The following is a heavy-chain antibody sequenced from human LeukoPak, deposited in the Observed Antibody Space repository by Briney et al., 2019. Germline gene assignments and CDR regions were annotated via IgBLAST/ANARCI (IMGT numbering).Heavy chain of an antibody. J-gene: IGHJ6*02. CDR3: ARDYNYYGMDV. CDR1: GFTFSSYG. D-gene: IGHD3-10*01. CDR2: IWYDGGNK. V-gene: IGHV3-33*01. Sequence: GGSLRLSCAASGFTFSSYGMHWVRQAPGKGLEWVAVIWYDGGNKYYADSVKGRFTISRDNSKNTLYLQMNSLRAEDTAVYYCARDYNYYGMDVWGQGTTVTVSS.